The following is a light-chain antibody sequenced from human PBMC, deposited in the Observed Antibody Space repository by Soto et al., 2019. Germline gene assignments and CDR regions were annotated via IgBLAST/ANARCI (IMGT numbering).Light chain of an antibody. CDR1: QSIRIN. Sequence: EIVMTQSPATLSVSPGERATLSCRASQSIRINVGWYQQRPGQAPRLLINGASTRATGIPARFSGSGSGTEFTLTISSLDSEYSAVYYCQQYNSWRQITFGQGTRLEIK. J-gene: IGKJ5*01. CDR2: GAS. V-gene: IGKV3-15*01. CDR3: QQYNSWRQIT.